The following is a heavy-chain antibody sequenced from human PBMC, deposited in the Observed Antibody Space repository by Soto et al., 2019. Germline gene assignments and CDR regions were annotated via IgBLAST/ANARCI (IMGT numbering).Heavy chain of an antibody. J-gene: IGHJ4*02. V-gene: IGHV3-21*01. Sequence: EVQLVESGGGLVKPGGSLRLSCAASGFTFSSYSMNWVRQAPGKGLEWVSSISSSSSYIYYADSVKGRFTISRDNAKNSLYLQMNSLRAEGTAVYYCARDASYCGGDCYSGDYWGQGTLVTVSS. CDR1: GFTFSSYS. CDR3: ARDASYCGGDCYSGDY. CDR2: ISSSSSYI. D-gene: IGHD2-21*02.